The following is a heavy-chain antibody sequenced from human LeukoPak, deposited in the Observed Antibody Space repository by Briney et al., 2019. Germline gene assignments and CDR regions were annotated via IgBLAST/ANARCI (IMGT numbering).Heavy chain of an antibody. CDR3: ATGVDYGDYVFDY. CDR1: GYTLTELS. V-gene: IGHV1-24*01. D-gene: IGHD4-17*01. J-gene: IGHJ4*02. CDR2: FDPEDGET. Sequence: GASVKVSCKVSGYTLTELSMHWERQAPGKGLEWMGGFDPEDGETIYAQKFQGRVTMTEDTSTDTAYMELSSLRSEDTAVYYCATGVDYGDYVFDYWGQGTLVTVSS.